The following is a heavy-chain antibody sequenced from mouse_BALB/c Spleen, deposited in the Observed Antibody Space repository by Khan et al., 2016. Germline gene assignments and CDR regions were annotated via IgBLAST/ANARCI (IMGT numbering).Heavy chain of an antibody. CDR2: INTETGEP. J-gene: IGHJ3*01. Sequence: QIQLVQSGPELKKPGETVKISCKASGYTFTDYSMHWVKQAPGKGLKWMGWINTETGEPTYADDFKGRFAFSLETSPSTAYLQINNLKTEDTATYFCASGFAYWGQGTLVTVSA. CDR3: ASGFAY. V-gene: IGHV9-2-1*01. CDR1: GYTFTDYS.